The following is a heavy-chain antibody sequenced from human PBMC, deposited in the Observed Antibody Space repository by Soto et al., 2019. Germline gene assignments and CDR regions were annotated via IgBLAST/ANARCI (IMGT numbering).Heavy chain of an antibody. V-gene: IGHV3-15*01. Sequence: GGSLRLSCAASGFTFSNAWMSWVRQAPGKGLEWVGRIKSKTDGGTTHYSEPVKGRFTISRDDSKNTLYLQMNSLKTEAAAVYYCTTGRARAAALAFDIWGQGRMVTVSS. CDR3: TTGRARAAALAFDI. CDR2: IKSKTDGGTT. CDR1: GFTFSNAW. J-gene: IGHJ3*02. D-gene: IGHD6-13*01.